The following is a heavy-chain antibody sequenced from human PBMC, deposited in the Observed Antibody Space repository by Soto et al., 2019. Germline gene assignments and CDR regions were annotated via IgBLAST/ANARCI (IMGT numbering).Heavy chain of an antibody. CDR2: IYYSGST. J-gene: IGHJ5*02. Sequence: SETLSLTCTVSGGSVSSGSYYWIWIRHPPGKGLEWIGYIYYSGSTNYNPSLKSRVTISVDTSKNQFSLKLSSVTAADTALYYCAKEHNWKYFNWFDPWGQGTLVTVSS. CDR3: AKEHNWKYFNWFDP. D-gene: IGHD1-1*01. CDR1: GGSVSSGSYY. V-gene: IGHV4-61*01.